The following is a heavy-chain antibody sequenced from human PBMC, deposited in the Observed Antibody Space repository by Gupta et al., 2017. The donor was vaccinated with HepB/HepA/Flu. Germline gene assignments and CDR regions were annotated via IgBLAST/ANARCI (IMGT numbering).Heavy chain of an antibody. Sequence: EVQLVESGGGLVQPGGSLTISCTASGFTLRDYEMNLVRQAPGKGLEWVSYINTVGVTRHADFVKGRFIISRDDAKNSLYLQIDSLRAEDTATYYCAREWMFKSPVDAFDIWGQGTMVTVAS. D-gene: IGHD2-2*03. CDR3: AREWMFKSPVDAFDI. CDR2: INTVGVT. J-gene: IGHJ3*02. CDR1: GFTLRDYE. V-gene: IGHV3-48*03.